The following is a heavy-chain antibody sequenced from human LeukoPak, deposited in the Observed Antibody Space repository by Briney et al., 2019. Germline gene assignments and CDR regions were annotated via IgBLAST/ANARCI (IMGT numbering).Heavy chain of an antibody. CDR1: GASFSGYY. CDR2: INHSGST. Sequence: SAPLSLTCAVYGASFSGYYWSWIRQPPGKGLEWTGEINHSGSTNYNPSLKSRVTISVDTSKNQFSLNLSSATAADTAVYYCARRRVFDYWGQGTLVTVSS. J-gene: IGHJ4*02. V-gene: IGHV4-34*01. CDR3: ARRRVFDY. D-gene: IGHD3-10*01.